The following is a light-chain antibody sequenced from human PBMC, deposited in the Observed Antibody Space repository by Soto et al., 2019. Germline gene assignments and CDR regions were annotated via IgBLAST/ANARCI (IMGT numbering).Light chain of an antibody. J-gene: IGKJ1*01. CDR2: GAS. CDR3: QQYGSSGT. Sequence: EILMTQSPATLSVSPGERAILSCRASQNIGTNLAWYQQKPGQAPRLLIYGASNRATGIPDRFSGSGSGTDFTLTISRLEPEDFAVYYCQQYGSSGTFGQGTKVE. V-gene: IGKV3-20*01. CDR1: QNIGTN.